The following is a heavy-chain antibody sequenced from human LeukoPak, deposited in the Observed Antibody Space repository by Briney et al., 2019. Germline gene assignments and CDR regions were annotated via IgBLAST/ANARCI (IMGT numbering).Heavy chain of an antibody. J-gene: IGHJ5*02. Sequence: GGSLTLSCAASGFTVSSNYMSWVRQAPGKGLEWVSVIYSGGSTYYADSVKGRFTISRDNSKNTLYLQMNSLRAEDTAVYYCASEWGGANWNPKTWGQGSLVTVSS. V-gene: IGHV3-53*01. CDR1: GFTVSSNY. CDR3: ASEWGGANWNPKT. D-gene: IGHD1-1*01. CDR2: IYSGGST.